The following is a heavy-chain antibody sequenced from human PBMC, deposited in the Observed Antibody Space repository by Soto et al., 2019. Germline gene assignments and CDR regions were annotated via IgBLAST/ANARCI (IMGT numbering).Heavy chain of an antibody. CDR2: IIPIFGTA. CDR1: GGTFSSYA. J-gene: IGHJ6*02. D-gene: IGHD5-12*01. V-gene: IGHV1-69*13. Sequence: SVKVSCKASGGTFSSYAIGWVRQAPGQGLEWMGGIIPIFGTANYAQKFQGRVTITADESTGTAYMELSSLRSEDTAVYYCARDPPGYSGYDYPPYYGMDVWGQGTTVTVSS. CDR3: ARDPPGYSGYDYPPYYGMDV.